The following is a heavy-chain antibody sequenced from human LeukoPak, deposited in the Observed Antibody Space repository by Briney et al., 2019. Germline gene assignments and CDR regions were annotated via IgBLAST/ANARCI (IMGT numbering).Heavy chain of an antibody. D-gene: IGHD3-3*01. V-gene: IGHV4-59*11. CDR3: ARAQLNGVVIPYFDY. CDR1: GGSISSHY. Sequence: SETLSLTCTVSGGSISSHYWSWIRQPPGKGLEWLGYIYYSGSTNYNPSLKSRVTISVDTSKNQFSLKLSSVTAADTAVYYCARAQLNGVVIPYFDYWGQGTLVTVSS. CDR2: IYYSGST. J-gene: IGHJ4*02.